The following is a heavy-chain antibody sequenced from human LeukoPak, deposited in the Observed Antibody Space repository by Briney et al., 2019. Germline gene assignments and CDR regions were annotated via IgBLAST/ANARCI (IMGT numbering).Heavy chain of an antibody. J-gene: IGHJ4*02. D-gene: IGHD6-19*01. V-gene: IGHV3-48*03. CDR3: ARATYDSGRDY. CDR1: GFTFSSYA. CDR2: IGTSGRSM. Sequence: GGSLRLSCAASGFTFSSYAMSWVRQAPGKGLEWVSYIGTSGRSMSYADSVKGRFTISRDNPKNSLYLQMNSLRAEDTAVYYCARATYDSGRDYWGQGTLVTVSS.